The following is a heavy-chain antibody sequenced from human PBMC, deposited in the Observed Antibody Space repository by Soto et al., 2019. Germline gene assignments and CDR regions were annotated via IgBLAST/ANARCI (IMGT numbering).Heavy chain of an antibody. Sequence: QVQLVQSGAEVRKPGASVTVSCRSSGDSFNDYYIHWVRQAPGQGFEWMGWINPNGGVTKYAQKFQGWVSMPRDTSIRTVYMQLSRLTSDDTAVYYCARESGGATATLDYYYFYMDVWGTGATVTGSS. V-gene: IGHV1-2*04. J-gene: IGHJ6*03. CDR3: ARESGGATATLDYYYFYMDV. D-gene: IGHD5-12*01. CDR2: INPNGGVT. CDR1: GDSFNDYY.